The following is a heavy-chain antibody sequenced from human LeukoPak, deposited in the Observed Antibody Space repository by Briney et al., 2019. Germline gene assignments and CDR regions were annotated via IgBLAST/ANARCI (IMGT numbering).Heavy chain of an antibody. J-gene: IGHJ4*02. CDR2: ISGSGGST. CDR3: AKGGGYHGSHYPFDY. V-gene: IGHV3-23*01. CDR1: RFTFSSYA. D-gene: IGHD1-26*01. Sequence: GGSLRLSCAASRFTFSSYAMSWVRQAPGKGLEWVSAISGSGGSTYDADSVKGRFTISRDNSKNTLYLQMNSLRAEDTAVYYCAKGGGYHGSHYPFDYWGQGTLVTVSS.